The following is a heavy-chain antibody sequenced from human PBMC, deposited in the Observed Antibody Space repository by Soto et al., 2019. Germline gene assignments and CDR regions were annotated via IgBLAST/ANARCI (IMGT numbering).Heavy chain of an antibody. CDR1: GSSITYYY. Sequence: QVQLQESGPGLVKPSETLSLTCAVSGSSITYYYWNWIRQPPGRGLEWIVSFSSTGSTVSNPSLRSRVTISLDTSKNQFSLRLNSVTAADTAVYYCAIGGGSLYHNHECYFWGQGSLVTVSS. J-gene: IGHJ4*02. CDR3: AIGGGSLYHNHECYF. CDR2: FSSTGST. D-gene: IGHD3-3*01. V-gene: IGHV4-59*01.